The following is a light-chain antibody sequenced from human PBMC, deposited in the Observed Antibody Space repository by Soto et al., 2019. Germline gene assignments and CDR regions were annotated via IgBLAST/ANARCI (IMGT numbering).Light chain of an antibody. CDR3: SSNTNTYSWV. J-gene: IGLJ3*02. V-gene: IGLV2-14*01. Sequence: QSVLTQPASVSGSPGQSITISCTGTSSDVGGYNHVSWYQQHPGKAPKLMIYDVSNRPSGVSNRFSGSKSGNTASLTISGLQAEDEADYYCSSNTNTYSWVFGGGTKVTVL. CDR1: SSDVGGYNH. CDR2: DVS.